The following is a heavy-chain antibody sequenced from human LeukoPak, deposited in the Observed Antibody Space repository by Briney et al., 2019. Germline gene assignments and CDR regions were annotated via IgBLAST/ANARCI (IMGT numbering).Heavy chain of an antibody. CDR3: ARRFAPSRNDAFDI. V-gene: IGHV4-30-4*01. Sequence: SQTLSLTCTVSGASVNRGDYYWSWIRQPPGKGLEWIGDIYYSGSTYYNPSLKSRVTISVDTSKNQFSLKLSSVTASDTAVYYCARRFAPSRNDAFDIWGQGTMVTVSS. J-gene: IGHJ3*02. CDR1: GASVNRGDYY. D-gene: IGHD3-10*01. CDR2: IYYSGST.